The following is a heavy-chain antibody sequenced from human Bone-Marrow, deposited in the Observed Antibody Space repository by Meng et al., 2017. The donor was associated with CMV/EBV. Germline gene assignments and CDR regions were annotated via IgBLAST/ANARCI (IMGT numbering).Heavy chain of an antibody. J-gene: IGHJ3*02. Sequence: SVKVSCKASGGTFSSYAISWVRQAPGQGLEWMGGIIPILGIANYAQKFQGRVTITADKSTSTAYMELSSLRSEDTAVYYCARARGYNRHDVFDSWGQGTMVTFSS. CDR1: GGTFSSYA. V-gene: IGHV1-69*10. CDR3: ARARGYNRHDVFDS. D-gene: IGHD5-24*01. CDR2: IIPILGIA.